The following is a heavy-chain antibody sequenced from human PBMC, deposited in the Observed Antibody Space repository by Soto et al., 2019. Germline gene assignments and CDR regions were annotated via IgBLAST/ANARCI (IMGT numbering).Heavy chain of an antibody. CDR2: INTDGSST. Sequence: EVQLVESGGGLVQPGGSLRLSCAVSGFTFSSFWMHWVRQAPGEGLVWVSRINTDGSSTSYADSVKGRFTISRDNAKNTLYLQMNSLRVKDTAMYYCAKRGVDTFGLSYWGHGTLVTVSS. CDR1: GFTFSSFW. V-gene: IGHV3-74*01. J-gene: IGHJ4*01. D-gene: IGHD3-10*01. CDR3: AKRGVDTFGLSY.